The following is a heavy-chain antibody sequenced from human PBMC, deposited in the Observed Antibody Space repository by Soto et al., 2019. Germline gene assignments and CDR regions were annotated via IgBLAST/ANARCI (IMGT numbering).Heavy chain of an antibody. D-gene: IGHD3-10*01. CDR3: AKDAKIRTKVWFPAGYGMDV. Sequence: EVQLLESGGGLVKPGGSLRLSCVASGFTFSRYGMSWVRQAPGRGLQWVAGISVSGDNTSYADSARGRFTIYRDNSKNTLYLQMNSLRAEDTALYYCAKDAKIRTKVWFPAGYGMDVWGQGTTVTVSS. CDR2: ISVSGDNT. V-gene: IGHV3-23*01. J-gene: IGHJ6*02. CDR1: GFTFSRYG.